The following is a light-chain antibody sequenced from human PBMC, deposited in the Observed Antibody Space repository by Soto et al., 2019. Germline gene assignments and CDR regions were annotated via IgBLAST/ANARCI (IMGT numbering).Light chain of an antibody. Sequence: TQYTATLSSFPGDRVTLSCRASQSISSKLAWYQQKPGQAPRLLIYRASTRATDIPARFSGSGSGTEFTLTIRTLQSDDFAIHDCPQYNTLPLATLGQRTKPDIK. CDR3: PQYNTLPLAT. CDR2: RAS. J-gene: IGKJ1*01. V-gene: IGKV3-15*01. CDR1: QSISSK.